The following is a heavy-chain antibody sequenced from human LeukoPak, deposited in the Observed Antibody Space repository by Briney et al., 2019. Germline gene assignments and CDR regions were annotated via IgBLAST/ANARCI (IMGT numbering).Heavy chain of an antibody. CDR3: ARAAAVEMANLYYFDY. Sequence: ASVKVSCKASGGTFSSYAISWVRQAPGQGLEWMGGIIPIFGTANYAQKFQGRVTITTDESTSTAYMELSSLRSKDTAVYYCARAAAVEMANLYYFDYWGQGTLVTVSS. D-gene: IGHD5-24*01. J-gene: IGHJ4*02. CDR1: GGTFSSYA. CDR2: IIPIFGTA. V-gene: IGHV1-69*05.